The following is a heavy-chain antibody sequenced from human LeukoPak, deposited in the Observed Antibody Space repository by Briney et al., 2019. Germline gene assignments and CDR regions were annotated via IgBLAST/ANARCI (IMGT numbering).Heavy chain of an antibody. CDR3: AREVGGGATNYFDY. J-gene: IGHJ4*02. V-gene: IGHV3-53*01. D-gene: IGHD1-26*01. CDR1: GFTFSDYN. Sequence: GGSLRLSCAASGFTFSDYNMNWVRQAPGKGLEWVSVIYSADSAYYADSVRGRFTISRDNSKNTLYLQMNSLRADDTAVYYCAREVGGGATNYFDYWGQGTLVTVSS. CDR2: IYSADSA.